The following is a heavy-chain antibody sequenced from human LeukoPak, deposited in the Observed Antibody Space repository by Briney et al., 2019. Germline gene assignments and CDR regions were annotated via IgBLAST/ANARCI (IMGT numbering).Heavy chain of an antibody. CDR1: GGSINSGSHH. CDR2: IYDSGST. J-gene: IGHJ6*03. V-gene: IGHV4-61*01. Sequence: KPSETLSLTCTVSGGSINSGSHHWNWIRQPPGKGLEWIGHIYDSGSTNYNPSLKSRVTISADTSKNQFSLKLTSVTAADTAIYYCARGHSSGWFPGVYHNYMDVWGKGTTVTVSS. D-gene: IGHD6-19*01. CDR3: ARGHSSGWFPGVYHNYMDV.